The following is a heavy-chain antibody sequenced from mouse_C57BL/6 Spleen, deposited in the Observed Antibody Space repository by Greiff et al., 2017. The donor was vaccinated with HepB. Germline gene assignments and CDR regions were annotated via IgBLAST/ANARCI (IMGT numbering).Heavy chain of an antibody. V-gene: IGHV10-1*01. CDR1: GFSFNTYA. CDR2: IRSKSNNYAT. D-gene: IGHD2-2*01. Sequence: EVQLQQSGGGLVQPKGSLKLSCAASGFSFNTYAMNWVRQAPGKGVEWVARIRSKSNNYATYYADSVKDRFTISRDESESILYLQMNNLKTEDTAMYYCVGHWLRRYAMDYWGQGTSVTVSS. J-gene: IGHJ4*01. CDR3: VGHWLRRYAMDY.